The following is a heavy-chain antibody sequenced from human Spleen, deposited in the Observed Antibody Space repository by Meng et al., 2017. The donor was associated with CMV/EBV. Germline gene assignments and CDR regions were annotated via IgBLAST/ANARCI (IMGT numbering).Heavy chain of an antibody. J-gene: IGHJ5*02. V-gene: IGHV4-30-4*08. Sequence: QVHLTESVPVLLKPLHALSLPCTISGGSISSGDYYWSWIRQPPGKGLEWIGYIYYSGSTYYNPSLKSRVTISVDTSKNQFSLKLSSVTAADTAVYYCARVAYSNWFDPWGQGTLVTVSS. CDR3: ARVAYSNWFDP. CDR1: GGSISSGDYY. D-gene: IGHD4-11*01. CDR2: IYYSGST.